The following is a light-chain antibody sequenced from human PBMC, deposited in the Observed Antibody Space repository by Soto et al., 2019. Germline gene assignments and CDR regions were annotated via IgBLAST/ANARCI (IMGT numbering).Light chain of an antibody. Sequence: EVAITQSPATLSVSPGERAILSCRTSQGVSSNLAWYQQKPGLPPRLLIYGASTRATGIPARFSGSGSGTEFTLTISSLQSEDFAVYYCQQYDNRPPFTFGPGTKVDIK. CDR2: GAS. V-gene: IGKV3-15*01. J-gene: IGKJ3*01. CDR1: QGVSSN. CDR3: QQYDNRPPFT.